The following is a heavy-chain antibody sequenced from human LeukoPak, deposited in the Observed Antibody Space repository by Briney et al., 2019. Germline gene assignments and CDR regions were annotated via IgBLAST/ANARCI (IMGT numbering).Heavy chain of an antibody. V-gene: IGHV4-59*08. D-gene: IGHD6-19*01. J-gene: IGHJ4*02. CDR1: GGSISSYY. CDR2: IYYSGST. Sequence: SETLTLTCTVSGGSISSYYWSWIRQPPGKGLEWIGYIYYSGSTNYNPSLKSRVTISVDTSKNQFSLKLSSVTAADTAVYYCARHPQYSSGYDYWGQGTLVTVSS. CDR3: ARHPQYSSGYDY.